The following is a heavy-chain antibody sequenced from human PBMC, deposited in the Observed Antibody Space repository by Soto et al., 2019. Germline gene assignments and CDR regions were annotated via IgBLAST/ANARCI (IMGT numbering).Heavy chain of an antibody. D-gene: IGHD1-20*01. V-gene: IGHV3-72*01. CDR3: YRADPTAKRYNC. J-gene: IGHJ1*01. Sequence: SAVSQFIFRDQYMDWVRQAPGKGLEWVGRVRNTVNSFSTAHAASVQGRFTISRDESKNTVYLQMNSLKTEDKAVYFCYRADPTAKRYNCWGQAIVVT. CDR2: VRNTVNSFST. CDR1: QFIFRDQY.